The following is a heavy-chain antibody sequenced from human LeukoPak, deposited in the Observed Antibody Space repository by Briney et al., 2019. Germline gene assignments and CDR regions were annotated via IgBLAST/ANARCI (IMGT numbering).Heavy chain of an antibody. V-gene: IGHV3-23*01. D-gene: IGHD4-17*01. CDR1: GFTFSSYA. J-gene: IGHJ4*02. CDR3: AKLDYGDYVLGY. Sequence: PGGFLRLSCAASGFTFSSYAMSWVRQAPGKGLEWVSAISGSGVSTYYADSVKGRFTISRDNSKNTLYLQMNSLRAEDTAVYYCAKLDYGDYVLGYWGQGTLVTVSS. CDR2: ISGSGVST.